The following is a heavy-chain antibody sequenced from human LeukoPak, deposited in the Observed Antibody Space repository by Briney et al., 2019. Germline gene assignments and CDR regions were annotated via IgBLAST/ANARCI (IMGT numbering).Heavy chain of an antibody. V-gene: IGHV3-7*01. CDR1: GFTFSSYW. Sequence: LSGGSLRLSCAASGFTFSSYWMSWVRQAPGKGLEWVANIKQDGSEKYYVDSVKGRFTISRDNAKNSLYLQMNSLRAEDTAVYYCAKDTGSSYGSISAFDYWGQGTLVTVSS. D-gene: IGHD5-18*01. CDR2: IKQDGSEK. CDR3: AKDTGSSYGSISAFDY. J-gene: IGHJ4*02.